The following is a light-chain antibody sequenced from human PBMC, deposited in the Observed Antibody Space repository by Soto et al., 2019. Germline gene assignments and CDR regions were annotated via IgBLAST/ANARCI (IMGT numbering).Light chain of an antibody. CDR2: DTS. J-gene: IGKJ1*01. CDR3: QQYNYWPRT. V-gene: IGKV3-15*01. CDR1: QSISTN. Sequence: EILITQSPATLSVSPGERVTLSCRASQSISTNLAWYQQKPGQAPRILIYDTSTRATGVPARFSGSRSGPEFTLTINRLQSEDFSVYYCQQYNYWPRTFGQGTKVDIK.